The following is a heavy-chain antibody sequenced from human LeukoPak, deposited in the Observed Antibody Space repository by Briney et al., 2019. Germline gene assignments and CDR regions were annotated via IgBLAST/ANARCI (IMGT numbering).Heavy chain of an antibody. Sequence: SVKVSCKASGFTFTRSAMQWVRQARGQRLERIGWIVVGSGNTNYAQKFQERVTITRDMSTSTAYMELSSLRSEDTAVYYCAAADYYDSSGYYPYAFHIWGQGTMVTVSS. CDR1: GFTFTRSA. CDR2: IVVGSGNT. J-gene: IGHJ3*02. V-gene: IGHV1-58*02. D-gene: IGHD3-22*01. CDR3: AAADYYDSSGYYPYAFHI.